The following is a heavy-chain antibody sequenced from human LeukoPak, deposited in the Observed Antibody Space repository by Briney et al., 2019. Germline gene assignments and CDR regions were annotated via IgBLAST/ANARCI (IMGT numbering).Heavy chain of an antibody. Sequence: ASVKVSCKASGYTFTSYAMHWVRQAPGQRLEWMGWINAGNGNTKYSQKFQGRVTMTRNTSISAAYMELSSLRSEDTAVYYCARLNGGIAAADYWGQGTLVTVSS. J-gene: IGHJ4*02. D-gene: IGHD6-13*01. CDR1: GYTFTSYA. CDR2: INAGNGNT. CDR3: ARLNGGIAAADY. V-gene: IGHV1-3*01.